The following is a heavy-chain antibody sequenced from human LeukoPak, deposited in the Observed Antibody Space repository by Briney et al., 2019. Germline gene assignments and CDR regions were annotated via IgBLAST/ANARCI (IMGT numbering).Heavy chain of an antibody. Sequence: GGSLRLSCAASGFTVSTSYMSWVRQAPGKGLEWVSFIYNTGDTKYADSVKGRFTISRDNSKSTLSLQMNSLRADDTAVYYCARWFCTSTTCYYDYWGQGTLVTVSS. CDR3: ARWFCTSTTCYYDY. V-gene: IGHV3-53*01. CDR2: IYNTGDT. J-gene: IGHJ4*02. CDR1: GFTVSTSY. D-gene: IGHD2-2*01.